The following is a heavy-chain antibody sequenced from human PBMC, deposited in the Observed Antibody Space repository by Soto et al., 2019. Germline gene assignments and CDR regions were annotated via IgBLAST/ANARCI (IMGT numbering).Heavy chain of an antibody. CDR2: IYYSGST. V-gene: IGHV4-59*08. Sequence: PSETQSLTCTVPGGYISSYDWSWIRQHPGKGLEWIGYIYYSGSTNYNPSLKSRVTISVDTSKNQFSLKLSSVTAADTAVYYCARRYGSCFDYWGQGTLVTAPQ. CDR3: ARRYGSCFDY. CDR1: GGYISSYD. D-gene: IGHD5-18*01. J-gene: IGHJ4*02.